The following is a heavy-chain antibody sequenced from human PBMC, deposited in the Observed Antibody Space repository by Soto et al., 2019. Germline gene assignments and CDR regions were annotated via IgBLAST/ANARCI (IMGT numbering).Heavy chain of an antibody. V-gene: IGHV4-34*01. CDR1: GGSFSCYY. Sequence: SETLSLTCAVYGGSFSCYYWSWIRQPPGKGLEWIGEINHSGSTNYNPSLKSRVTISVDTSKNQFSLKLSSVTAADTAVYYCGRDNGREQYYDSSGYWYYFDYWGQGTLVTVSS. CDR3: GRDNGREQYYDSSGYWYYFDY. D-gene: IGHD3-22*01. CDR2: INHSGST. J-gene: IGHJ4*02.